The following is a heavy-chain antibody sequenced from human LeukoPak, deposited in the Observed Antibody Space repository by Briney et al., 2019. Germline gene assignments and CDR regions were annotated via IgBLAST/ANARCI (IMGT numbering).Heavy chain of an antibody. Sequence: GGSLRLSCGVSGFTLRSYSMIWVRQASGRGLEWVSYISKSGSPIFYADSVKGRFTISRDNAKNSLYLQMNSLRVEDTAVYYCARAYLAYCGGDCDPYYFDSWGQGTLVTVSS. CDR2: ISKSGSPI. CDR3: ARAYLAYCGGDCDPYYFDS. CDR1: GFTLRSYS. J-gene: IGHJ4*02. V-gene: IGHV3-48*01. D-gene: IGHD2-21*02.